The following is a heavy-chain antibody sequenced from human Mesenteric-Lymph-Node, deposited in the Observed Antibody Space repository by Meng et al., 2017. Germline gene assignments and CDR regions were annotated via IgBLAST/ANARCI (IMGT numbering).Heavy chain of an antibody. Sequence: ASVKVSCKASGYTFTGYYMHWVRQAPGQGLEWMGRINPNSGGTNYAQKFQGRVIMTRDTSISTAYLELSRLRSDDTAFYYCARSDHYDGSGYYPDYWGQGTLVTVSS. CDR2: INPNSGGT. CDR3: ARSDHYDGSGYYPDY. J-gene: IGHJ4*02. V-gene: IGHV1-2*06. CDR1: GYTFTGYY. D-gene: IGHD3-22*01.